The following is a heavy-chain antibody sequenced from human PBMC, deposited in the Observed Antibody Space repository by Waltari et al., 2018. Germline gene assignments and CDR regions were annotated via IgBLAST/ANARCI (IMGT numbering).Heavy chain of an antibody. V-gene: IGHV3-74*01. CDR1: GFTFSNYW. J-gene: IGHJ3*02. D-gene: IGHD3-3*01. CDR2: INRDATTA. Sequence: EVQLVESGGGLVQPGGSLRLSCAASGFTFSNYWIHWVRQAPGEGRGGVSGINRDATTARYADSVKGRFTISRDNAENTLYLQMNSLRAEDTAMYYCARDVEYDTWSNYYTGDAFDIWGQGTMVSVSS. CDR3: ARDVEYDTWSNYYTGDAFDI.